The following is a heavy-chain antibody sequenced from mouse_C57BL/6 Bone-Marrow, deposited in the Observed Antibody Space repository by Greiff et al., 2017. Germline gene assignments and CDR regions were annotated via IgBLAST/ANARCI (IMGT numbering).Heavy chain of an antibody. CDR2: IYPRSGNT. Sequence: VQLQESGAELARPGASVKLSCKASGYTFTSYGISWVKQRTGQGLEWIGEIYPRSGNTYYNEKFKGKATLTADKSSSTAYMELRSLTSEDSAVYFCARWCYWYFDVWGTGTTVTVSS. CDR3: ARWCYWYFDV. J-gene: IGHJ1*03. CDR1: GYTFTSYG. V-gene: IGHV1-81*01. D-gene: IGHD1-1*02.